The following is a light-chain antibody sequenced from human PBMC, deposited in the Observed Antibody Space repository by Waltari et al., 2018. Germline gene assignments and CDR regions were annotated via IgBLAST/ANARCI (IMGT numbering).Light chain of an antibody. Sequence: DIQMTQSPSPLSSSVGDRATIPGRASQSISTWLAWYQERPGKVPKLLIYQASTLKSGVPSRFSGSGSGTEFTLTITSLQPDDFAAYYCQQHSTNTITFGQGTRLEIK. J-gene: IGKJ5*01. CDR3: QQHSTNTIT. V-gene: IGKV1-5*03. CDR2: QAS. CDR1: QSISTW.